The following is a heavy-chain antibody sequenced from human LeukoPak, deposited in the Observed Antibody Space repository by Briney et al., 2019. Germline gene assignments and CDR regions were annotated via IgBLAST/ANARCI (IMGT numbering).Heavy chain of an antibody. CDR1: GFTVSSNY. J-gene: IGHJ4*02. CDR2: IYSGGST. Sequence: PGGSLRLSCAASGFTVSSNYMSWVRQAPGKGLEWVSVIYSGGSTYYADSVKGRFTISRDNSKNTLYLQMNSLRAEDTAVYYCAKWGDIVVVPAAIQLDYWGQGTLVTVSS. V-gene: IGHV3-66*01. D-gene: IGHD2-2*01. CDR3: AKWGDIVVVPAAIQLDY.